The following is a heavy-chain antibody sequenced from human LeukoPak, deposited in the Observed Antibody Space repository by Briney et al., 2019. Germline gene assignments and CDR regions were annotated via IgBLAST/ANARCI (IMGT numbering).Heavy chain of an antibody. D-gene: IGHD2-2*01. CDR1: GFTFSSYG. CDR3: AKVPGIVVVPAANPNYFDY. Sequence: GGSLRLSCAASGFTFSSYGVHWVRQAPGKGLEWVAVISYDGSNKYYADSVKGRFTISRDNSKNTLYLQMNSLRAEDTAVYYCAKVPGIVVVPAANPNYFDYWGQGTLVTVSS. CDR2: ISYDGSNK. V-gene: IGHV3-30*18. J-gene: IGHJ4*02.